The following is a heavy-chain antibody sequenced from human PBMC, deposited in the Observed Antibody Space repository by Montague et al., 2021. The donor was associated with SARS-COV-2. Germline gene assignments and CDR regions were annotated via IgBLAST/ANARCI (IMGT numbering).Heavy chain of an antibody. V-gene: IGHV3-7*03. D-gene: IGHD3-10*01. CDR1: GFTFSNYW. Sequence: SLRLSCAASGFTFSNYWMSWVRQAPGKGPEWVANIKKEGREKYYLDSVKGRFTISRDNAKNALFLQVNSLRVEDTAVYYCAREISGGVFDFWGQGTLVTVSS. CDR2: IKKEGREK. CDR3: AREISGGVFDF. J-gene: IGHJ4*02.